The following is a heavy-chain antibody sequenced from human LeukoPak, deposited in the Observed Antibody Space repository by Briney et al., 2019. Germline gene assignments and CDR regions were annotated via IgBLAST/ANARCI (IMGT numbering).Heavy chain of an antibody. CDR2: IYYSGST. CDR1: GVSISSSSYY. Sequence: SETLSLTCTVSGVSISSSSYYWGWIRQPPGKGLDWIGSIYYSGSTYYNPSLKSRVTISVDTSKNQFSLKLSSVTAADTALYYCARRFLTIDNWFDPWGQGTLVTVSS. V-gene: IGHV4-39*01. CDR3: ARRFLTIDNWFDP. D-gene: IGHD3-3*01. J-gene: IGHJ5*02.